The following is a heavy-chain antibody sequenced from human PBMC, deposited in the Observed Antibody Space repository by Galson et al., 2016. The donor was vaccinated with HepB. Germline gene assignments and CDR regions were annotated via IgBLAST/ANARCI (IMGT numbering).Heavy chain of an antibody. Sequence: CAISGDSVSSNSAAWNWIRQSPSRGLEWLGRTYFRSKWYNDYAVSVKSRITINPDTSKNQFSLQLNSVTPEDTAVYYCVRGLPWFGELPCMDVWGQGTTVTVSS. CDR3: VRGLPWFGELPCMDV. CDR1: GDSVSSNSAA. J-gene: IGHJ6*02. V-gene: IGHV6-1*01. D-gene: IGHD3-10*01. CDR2: TYFRSKWYN.